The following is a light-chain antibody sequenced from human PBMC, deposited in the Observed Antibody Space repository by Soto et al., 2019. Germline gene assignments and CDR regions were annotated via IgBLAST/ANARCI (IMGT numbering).Light chain of an antibody. CDR2: GAS. CDR1: QSVSDN. V-gene: IGKV3D-15*01. Sequence: EIVLTQSPATLSVSPGERVTLSCRASQSVSDNLAWYQQKPGQAPRLPIYGASIRATDIPARFSGSGSGTEFSLTISSLQSEDFAVYYCQQYNDWPLTFGGGTKVEIK. CDR3: QQYNDWPLT. J-gene: IGKJ4*01.